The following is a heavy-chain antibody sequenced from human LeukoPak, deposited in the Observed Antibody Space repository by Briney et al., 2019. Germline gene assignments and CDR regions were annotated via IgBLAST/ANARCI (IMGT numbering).Heavy chain of an antibody. CDR1: GFTFSNYD. Sequence: GRSLRLSCATSGFTFSNYDMHWVRQAPGKGLEWVAVISYDGSNKYFADSVKGRFTISRDNSENTLYLQMNSLRAEDTAVYYCATPYSYGYYFGYWGQGTLVTVSS. J-gene: IGHJ4*02. CDR2: ISYDGSNK. V-gene: IGHV3-30*03. CDR3: ATPYSYGYYFGY. D-gene: IGHD5-18*01.